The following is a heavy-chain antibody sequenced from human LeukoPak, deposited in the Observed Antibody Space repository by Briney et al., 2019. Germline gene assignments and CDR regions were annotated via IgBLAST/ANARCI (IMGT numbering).Heavy chain of an antibody. CDR2: ISSSSSYI. CDR1: GFTFSSYS. Sequence: PGRSLRLSCAASGFTFSSYSMNWVRQAPGKGLEWVSSISSSSSYIYYADSVKGRFTISRDNAKNSLYLQMNSLRAEDTAVYYCARDVEYQLLSGDYYMDVWGKGTTVTVSS. CDR3: ARDVEYQLLSGDYYMDV. V-gene: IGHV3-21*01. J-gene: IGHJ6*03. D-gene: IGHD2-2*01.